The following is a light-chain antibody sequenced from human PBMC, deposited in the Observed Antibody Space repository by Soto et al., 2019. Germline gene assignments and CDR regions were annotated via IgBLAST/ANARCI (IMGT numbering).Light chain of an antibody. Sequence: QSALTQPASVSGSPGQSITLSCTGTSSDVAGYNYVSWYQQHPGKAPKPMIYEVSNRPSWVSNRFSGSKPGNTASLTISGLQAEDEADYYCSSYTGSSTLVVFGGGTKLTVL. CDR3: SSYTGSSTLVV. V-gene: IGLV2-14*01. CDR1: SSDVAGYNY. CDR2: EVS. J-gene: IGLJ2*01.